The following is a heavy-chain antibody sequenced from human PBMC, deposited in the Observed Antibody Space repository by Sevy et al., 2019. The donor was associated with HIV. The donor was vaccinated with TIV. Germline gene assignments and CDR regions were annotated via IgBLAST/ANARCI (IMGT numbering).Heavy chain of an antibody. V-gene: IGHV3-33*01. Sequence: GGSLRLSCTASGFTFSSFGIHWDRQAPGKGLEWVALMWYDGNNKYYADSVKGRFTISRDSSKNTLYLQMNNLRAEDTAVYYCARGPSLIVAGAAGYLDYWGQGTLVTVSS. CDR2: MWYDGNNK. CDR1: GFTFSSFG. J-gene: IGHJ4*02. D-gene: IGHD2-21*01. CDR3: ARGPSLIVAGAAGYLDY.